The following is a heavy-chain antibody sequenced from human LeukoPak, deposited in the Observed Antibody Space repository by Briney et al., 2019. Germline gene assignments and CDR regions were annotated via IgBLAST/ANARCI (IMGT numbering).Heavy chain of an antibody. CDR3: AREGRYRYGYNEYHLYMDI. J-gene: IGHJ6*03. D-gene: IGHD5-18*01. CDR2: IYYDGST. Sequence: SETLSLTCTVSGGSISGYYWNWIRQPPGKGLEWIGYIYYDGSTNYNPSLKSRVTISVDTSKNQFSLKLSSVTAAETAVYYCAREGRYRYGYNEYHLYMDIWGKGTTVTVSS. V-gene: IGHV4-59*12. CDR1: GGSISGYY.